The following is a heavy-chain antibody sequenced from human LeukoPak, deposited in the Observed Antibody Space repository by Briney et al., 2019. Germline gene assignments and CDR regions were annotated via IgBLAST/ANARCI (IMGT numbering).Heavy chain of an antibody. V-gene: IGHV4-59*08. D-gene: IGHD5-12*01. CDR1: GCSISNNY. J-gene: IGHJ6*02. CDR3: ARAIVASNYYGMDV. Sequence: SETLSLTCTVSGCSISNNYWSWIRQPPGKGLEWIGYIYYSGSTNYNPSLKSRITISVDTSKNQFTLKLSSVTAADTAVYYCARAIVASNYYGMDVWGQGTTVTVSS. CDR2: IYYSGST.